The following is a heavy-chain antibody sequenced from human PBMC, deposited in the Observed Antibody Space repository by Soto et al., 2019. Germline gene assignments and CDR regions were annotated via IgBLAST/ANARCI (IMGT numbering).Heavy chain of an antibody. D-gene: IGHD2-8*01. J-gene: IGHJ4*02. V-gene: IGHV3-72*01. CDR2: SRGKAGGYII. CDR1: GYTFSDHY. Sequence: EVQLVESGGGLVQPGGSLRLSCRASGYTFSDHYMDWVRKAPGKGLEWVGRSRGKAGGYIIEYAASVEGRFTILRDDLSNSLYLQMNSLKTEDTAVYYCARQYAGHGLDYWGQGSLVNVSS. CDR3: ARQYAGHGLDY.